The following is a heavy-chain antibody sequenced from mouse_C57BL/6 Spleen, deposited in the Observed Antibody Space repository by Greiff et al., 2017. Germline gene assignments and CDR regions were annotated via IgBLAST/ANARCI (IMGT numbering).Heavy chain of an antibody. CDR2: IYPGDGDT. V-gene: IGHV1-82*01. CDR1: GYAFSSSW. J-gene: IGHJ4*01. Sequence: VQLQQSGPELVKPGASVKISCKASGYAFSSSWMNWVKQRPGKGLEWIGRIYPGDGDTNYHGKFKGKATLTADKSSSTAYMQLSSLTSEDSAVYCCARGGDYDGDYAMDYWGQGTSVTVSS. CDR3: ARGGDYDGDYAMDY. D-gene: IGHD2-4*01.